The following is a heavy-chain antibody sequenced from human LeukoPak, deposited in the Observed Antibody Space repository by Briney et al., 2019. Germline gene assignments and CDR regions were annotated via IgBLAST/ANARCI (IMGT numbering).Heavy chain of an antibody. V-gene: IGHV4-34*01. J-gene: IGHJ6*03. D-gene: IGHD3-16*01. CDR1: GGSFSGYY. Sequence: SETLSFTCAVYGGSFSGYYWSWIRQPPGKGLEWIGEINHSGSTNYNPSLKSRVTISVDTSKNQFSLKLSSVTAADTAVYYCARNGGGGGYYYMDVWGKGTPVTVSS. CDR2: INHSGST. CDR3: ARNGGGGGYYYMDV.